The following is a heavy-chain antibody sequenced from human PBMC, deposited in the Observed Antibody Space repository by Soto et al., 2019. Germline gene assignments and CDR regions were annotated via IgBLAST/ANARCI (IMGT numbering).Heavy chain of an antibody. D-gene: IGHD3-10*01. J-gene: IGHJ6*03. CDR2: IWSDGSNQ. Sequence: QVQLVESGGGVVQPGGSLRLSCAASAFTFSRHGMHWVRQAPGKGLQWVGVIWSDGSNQRYAESVKGRFSIXXXXXXXXXXXXXXXXXXXXPAVYYCARERTFGENNHNYMDVWGTGITVTVSS. V-gene: IGHV3-33*01. CDR1: AFTFSRHG. CDR3: ARERTFGENNHNYMDV.